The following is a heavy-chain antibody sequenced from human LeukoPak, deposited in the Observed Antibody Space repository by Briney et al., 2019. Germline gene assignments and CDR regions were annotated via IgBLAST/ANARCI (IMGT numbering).Heavy chain of an antibody. Sequence: ASVKVSCKASGYTFTSYDINWVRQATGQGLEWMGWMNPNSGNTGYAQKFQGRVTMTRNTSISTAHMELSSLRSEDTAVYYCARGRVYCSGGSCYNWFDPWGQGTLVTVSS. V-gene: IGHV1-8*01. CDR2: MNPNSGNT. CDR3: ARGRVYCSGGSCYNWFDP. CDR1: GYTFTSYD. D-gene: IGHD2-15*01. J-gene: IGHJ5*02.